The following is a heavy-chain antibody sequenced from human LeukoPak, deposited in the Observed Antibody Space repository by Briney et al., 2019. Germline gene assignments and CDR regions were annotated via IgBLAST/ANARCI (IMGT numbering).Heavy chain of an antibody. V-gene: IGHV3-48*03. CDR2: IGSSDSTT. CDR3: ARDGTPNYSSGWVYMDV. D-gene: IGHD6-25*01. J-gene: IGHJ6*03. CDR1: GFTFSSYE. Sequence: GGSLRLSCVASGFTFSSYEMNWVRQAPGKGLEWLSYIGSSDSTTHYADSAKGRFTISRDNAKNSLYLQMNSLRVEDTAVYYCARDGTPNYSSGWVYMDVWGEGTTVTISS.